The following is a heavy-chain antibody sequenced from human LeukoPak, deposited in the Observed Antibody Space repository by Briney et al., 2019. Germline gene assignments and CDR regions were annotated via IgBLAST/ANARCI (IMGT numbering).Heavy chain of an antibody. Sequence: SETLSLTCAVYGGSFFDYYWSWIRQPPDKGLEWIGEINHSESINYNPSLKGRVTMSVDTSKNQFSLKLTSMTAADTAMYYCARGRVVGDYVIDSWGQGTLVTVSS. J-gene: IGHJ4*02. D-gene: IGHD4-17*01. CDR1: GGSFFDYY. CDR2: INHSESI. CDR3: ARGRVVGDYVIDS. V-gene: IGHV4-34*01.